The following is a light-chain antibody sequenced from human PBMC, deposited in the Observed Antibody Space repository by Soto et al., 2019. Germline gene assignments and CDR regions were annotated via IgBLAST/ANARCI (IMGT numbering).Light chain of an antibody. CDR1: SSDVGGYNY. CDR3: CSYAGSYTYV. CDR2: DVS. Sequence: QSALTQARAVSGSPGQSVTTSCTGTSSDVGGYNYVSWYQQHPGKAPKLMIYDVSKRPSGVPDRFSGSKSGNTASLTISGLQAEDEADYYCCSYAGSYTYVFGTGTKVTVL. V-gene: IGLV2-11*01. J-gene: IGLJ1*01.